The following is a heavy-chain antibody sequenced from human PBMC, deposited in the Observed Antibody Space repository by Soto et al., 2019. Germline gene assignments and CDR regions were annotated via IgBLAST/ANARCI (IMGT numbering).Heavy chain of an antibody. CDR3: ARDYSYYGDSQYYYYYYGMDV. Sequence: NWVLQAPGQGLEWMGWISAYNGNTNYAQKLQGRVTMTTDTSTSTAYMELRSLRSDDTAVYYCARDYSYYGDSQYYYYYYGMDVWGQGTTVTVSS. CDR2: ISAYNGNT. J-gene: IGHJ6*02. D-gene: IGHD4-17*01. V-gene: IGHV1-18*01.